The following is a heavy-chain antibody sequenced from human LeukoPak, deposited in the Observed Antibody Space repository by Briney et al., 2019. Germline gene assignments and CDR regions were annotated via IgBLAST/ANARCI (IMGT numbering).Heavy chain of an antibody. CDR1: GGSINFYS. CDR2: IYHSGST. D-gene: IGHD3-10*01. CDR3: ARVLGMVRGRAFDP. J-gene: IGHJ5*02. Sequence: SETLSLTCTVSGGSINFYSWSWIRQPPGKGLEWIGYIYHSGSTYYNPSLKSRVTISVDRSKNQFSLKLSSVTAADTAVYYCARVLGMVRGRAFDPWGQGTLVTVSS. V-gene: IGHV4-30-2*01.